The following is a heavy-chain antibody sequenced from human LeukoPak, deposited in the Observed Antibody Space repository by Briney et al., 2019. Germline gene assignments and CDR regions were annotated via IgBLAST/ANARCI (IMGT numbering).Heavy chain of an antibody. V-gene: IGHV4-59*08. CDR3: ARAAAAGTRYNWFDP. Sequence: PSETLSLTCTVSGGSISSYYWSWIRQPPGKGLEWIGYIYYSGSTNYNPSLKSRVTISVDTSKNQFSLKLSSVTAADPAVYYCARAAAAGTRYNWFDPWGQGTLVTVSS. J-gene: IGHJ5*02. D-gene: IGHD6-13*01. CDR2: IYYSGST. CDR1: GGSISSYY.